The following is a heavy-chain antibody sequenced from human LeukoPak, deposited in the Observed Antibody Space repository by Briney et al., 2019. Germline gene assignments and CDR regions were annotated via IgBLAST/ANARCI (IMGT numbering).Heavy chain of an antibody. CDR2: IKQDGSEK. CDR3: AREIAAVGHYYYYMDV. D-gene: IGHD6-13*01. J-gene: IGHJ6*03. V-gene: IGHV3-7*01. CDR1: GFTFSSYW. Sequence: GSLRLSCAASGFTFSSYWMSWVRQAPGKGLEWVANIKQDGSEKYYVDSVKGRFTISRDNAKNSLYLQMNSLRAEDTAVYYCAREIAAVGHYYYYMDVWGKGTTVTVSS.